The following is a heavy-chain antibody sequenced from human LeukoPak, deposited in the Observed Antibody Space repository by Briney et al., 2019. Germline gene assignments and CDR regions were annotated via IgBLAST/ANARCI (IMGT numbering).Heavy chain of an antibody. CDR1: GFTFSSCA. Sequence: GGSLRLSCAASGFTFSSCAMGWVRQAPGKGLEWVSGITGGVASTYYADSVKGRFTISRDNSKNTLYLQMNSLRAEDTATNYCAKVVGATPYYFDYWGQGTLVTVSS. CDR2: ITGGVAST. J-gene: IGHJ4*02. V-gene: IGHV3-23*01. D-gene: IGHD1-26*01. CDR3: AKVVGATPYYFDY.